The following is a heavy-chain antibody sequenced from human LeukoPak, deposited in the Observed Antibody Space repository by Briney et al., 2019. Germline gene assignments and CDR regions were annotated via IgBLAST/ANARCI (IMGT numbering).Heavy chain of an antibody. J-gene: IGHJ4*02. Sequence: SETLSLTRAVYGGSFSGYYWSWIGQPPGKGLDWSGEINHSGSTNYNTSLKSRVTISVDTSKNQFSLKLSSVTAADTAVYYCARQTVAATDYWGQGTLVTVSS. V-gene: IGHV4-34*01. CDR3: ARQTVAATDY. CDR1: GGSFSGYY. CDR2: INHSGST. D-gene: IGHD2-15*01.